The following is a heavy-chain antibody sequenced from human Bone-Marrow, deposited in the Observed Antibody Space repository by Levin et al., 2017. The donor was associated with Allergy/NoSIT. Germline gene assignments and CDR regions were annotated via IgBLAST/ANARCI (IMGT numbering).Heavy chain of an antibody. Sequence: PGGSLRLSCVASGFTFTRHTMHWVRQAPGKGLEWVALIWYDESIKYYVDSVKGRFTISRDNSKDTLYLQLNSLRADDTAMYYCAKSFGLPSTTLHDAFDIWGKGTMVTVSS. CDR3: AKSFGLPSTTLHDAFDI. D-gene: IGHD1-14*01. V-gene: IGHV3-33*06. CDR2: IWYDESIK. CDR1: GFTFTRHT. J-gene: IGHJ3*02.